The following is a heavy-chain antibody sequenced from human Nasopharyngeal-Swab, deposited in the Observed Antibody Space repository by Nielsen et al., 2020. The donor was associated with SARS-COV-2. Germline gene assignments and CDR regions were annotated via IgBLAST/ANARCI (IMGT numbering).Heavy chain of an antibody. V-gene: IGHV3-21*01. Sequence: GESLKISCAASGFTFITYNMNWVRQAPGKGLEWVSSISSSSTYIYYADSVKGRFTISRDSAKNSLYLQMNSLRAEDTAVYYCARVGLDYDFWSAYFMDVWGQGTTVTVSS. J-gene: IGHJ6*02. D-gene: IGHD3-3*01. CDR3: ARVGLDYDFWSAYFMDV. CDR1: GFTFITYN. CDR2: ISSSSTYI.